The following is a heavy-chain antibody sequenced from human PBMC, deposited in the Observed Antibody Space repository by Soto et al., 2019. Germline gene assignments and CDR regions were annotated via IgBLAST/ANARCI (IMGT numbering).Heavy chain of an antibody. Sequence: QVQLVQSGAEVKKPGSSVKVSCKASGYTFPSYGLSWERQAPGQGLEWMGLISEYNYNTNYAQKLQGRVTLPTDTPASTASMELRSLRSDDTVVYYCAIVVGALRPGFDPWGQATLVSVSS. CDR2: ISEYNYNT. CDR3: AIVVGALRPGFDP. V-gene: IGHV1-18*01. D-gene: IGHD1-26*01. J-gene: IGHJ5*02. CDR1: GYTFPSYG.